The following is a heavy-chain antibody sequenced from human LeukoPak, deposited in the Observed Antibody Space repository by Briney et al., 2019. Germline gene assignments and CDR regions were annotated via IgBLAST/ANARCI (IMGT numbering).Heavy chain of an antibody. V-gene: IGHV4-59*01. CDR1: GGSISGYY. CDR2: IFYSGST. J-gene: IGHJ3*01. D-gene: IGHD3-22*01. Sequence: SETLSLTCTVSGGSISGYYWSWIRQPPGKGLEWIGYIFYSGSTNYNPSLKSRVTISVDTSKSQFSLKLSSVTAADTAVYYCAREASYDSSGSPDAFDVWGQGTMVTVSS. CDR3: AREASYDSSGSPDAFDV.